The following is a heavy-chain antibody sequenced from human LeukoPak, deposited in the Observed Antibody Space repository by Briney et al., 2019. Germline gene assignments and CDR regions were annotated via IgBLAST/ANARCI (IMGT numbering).Heavy chain of an antibody. CDR2: IYSGGST. CDR1: GFIVSSNY. D-gene: IGHD5-18*01. J-gene: IGHJ4*02. V-gene: IGHV3-53*01. CDR3: ARARGYSYGCDY. Sequence: PGGSLRLSCAASGFIVSSNYMSWVRQAPGKGLERVSVIYSGGSTYYADSVKGRFTISRDNSKNTLYLQMNSLRVEDTAVYYCARARGYSYGCDYWGQGTLVTVSS.